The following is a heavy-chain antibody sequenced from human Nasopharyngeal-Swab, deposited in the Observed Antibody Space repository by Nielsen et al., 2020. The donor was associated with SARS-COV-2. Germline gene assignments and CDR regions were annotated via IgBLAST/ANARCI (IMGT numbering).Heavy chain of an antibody. D-gene: IGHD3-9*01. V-gene: IGHV4-34*01. CDR3: ARFKDYDILTGYSLDAFDI. CDR1: VGSFSGYY. Sequence: SETLSLTCAVYVGSFSGYYWTWIRQPPGGGLEWIGEINHSGRTNYNPSLKSRVTISVDTSKNQFSLKLSSVTAADTAAYYCARFKDYDILTGYSLDAFDIWGQGTMVTVSS. CDR2: INHSGRT. J-gene: IGHJ3*02.